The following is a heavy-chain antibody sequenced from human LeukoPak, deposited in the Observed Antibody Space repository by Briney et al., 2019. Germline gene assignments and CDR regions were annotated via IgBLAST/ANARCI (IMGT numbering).Heavy chain of an antibody. CDR2: IYYSGST. J-gene: IGHJ4*02. CDR3: ASWYYDFWSGYKNFDY. Sequence: SETLSLTCTVSGGSVSSGSYYWSWIRQPPGKGLEWIGYIYYSGSTNYIPSLKSRVTISVDTSKNQFSLKLSSVTAADTAVYYCASWYYDFWSGYKNFDYWGQGTLVTVSS. CDR1: GGSVSSGSYY. V-gene: IGHV4-61*01. D-gene: IGHD3-3*01.